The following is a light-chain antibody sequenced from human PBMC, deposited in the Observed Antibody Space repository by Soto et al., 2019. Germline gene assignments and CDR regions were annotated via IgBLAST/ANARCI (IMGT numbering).Light chain of an antibody. V-gene: IGKV3-11*01. J-gene: IGKJ1*01. CDR1: QYINTR. CDR2: QTS. Sequence: EIVLTQSQATLSSFPGERVTLSCRASQYINTRLAWYQHRPGQAPRLLIYQTSLRAAGIPARFSASGSGTDFTLTISDVQPEDFALYYCHQRQSWPRTFGQGTKVDI. CDR3: HQRQSWPRT.